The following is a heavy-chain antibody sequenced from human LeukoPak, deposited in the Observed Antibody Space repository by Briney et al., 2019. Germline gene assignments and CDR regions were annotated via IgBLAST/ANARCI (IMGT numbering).Heavy chain of an antibody. CDR1: GFTFSSYA. CDR2: ISYDGSNK. CDR3: ARDYYGDSISYFDY. V-gene: IGHV3-30*04. Sequence: PGRSLRLSCAASGFTFSSYAMHWVRQAPGKGLEWVAVISYDGSNKYYADSVKGRFTISRDNSKNTLYLQMNSLRAEDTAVYYCARDYYGDSISYFDYWGQGTLDTVSS. J-gene: IGHJ4*02. D-gene: IGHD4-17*01.